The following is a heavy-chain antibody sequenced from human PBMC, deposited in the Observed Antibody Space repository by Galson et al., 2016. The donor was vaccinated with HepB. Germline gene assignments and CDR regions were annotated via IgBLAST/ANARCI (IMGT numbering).Heavy chain of an antibody. V-gene: IGHV3-23*01. J-gene: IGHJ5*02. D-gene: IGHD1-1*01. CDR3: AKGAGPWKVDWFDP. CDR1: GFSFNNLA. CDR2: IADRGYAT. Sequence: SLRLSCAASGFSFNNLAMMWVRQAPGKGLEWVSTIADRGYATYYGDSVRGRFTISSDSSTNTVYLHLSNLRADDTAVYYCAKGAGPWKVDWFDPWGQGTLVTVSA.